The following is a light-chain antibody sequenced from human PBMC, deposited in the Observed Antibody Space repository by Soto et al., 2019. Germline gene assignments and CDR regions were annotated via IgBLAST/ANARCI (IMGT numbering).Light chain of an antibody. Sequence: AIQMTQSPSSLSASVGDRVTITCRASQGIRNDLGWYQQKPGKAPKLLIYAASSLQSGVPSRFSGSGSGTDFTLTISILQPEDCATYYCLQDYNYPLTFGGGTKVEIK. CDR2: AAS. V-gene: IGKV1-6*01. J-gene: IGKJ4*01. CDR3: LQDYNYPLT. CDR1: QGIRND.